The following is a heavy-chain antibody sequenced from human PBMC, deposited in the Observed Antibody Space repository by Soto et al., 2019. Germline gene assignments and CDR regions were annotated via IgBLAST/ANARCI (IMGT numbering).Heavy chain of an antibody. V-gene: IGHV4-39*01. CDR1: GGSISSSSYY. CDR3: ARHVTTLLRFLEWLPPRFDY. D-gene: IGHD3-3*01. J-gene: IGHJ4*02. Sequence: PSETLSLTCTVSGGSISSSSYYWGWIRQPPGKGLEWIGSIYYSGSTYYNPSLKSRVTISVDTSKNQFSLKLSSVTAADTAVYYCARHVTTLLRFLEWLPPRFDYWGQGTLVTVSS. CDR2: IYYSGST.